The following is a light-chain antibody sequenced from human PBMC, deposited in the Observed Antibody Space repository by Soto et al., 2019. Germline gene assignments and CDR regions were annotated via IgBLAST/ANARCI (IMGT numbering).Light chain of an antibody. CDR2: EVS. CDR3: SSYTSSSSVV. V-gene: IGLV2-14*01. J-gene: IGLJ1*01. CDR1: SSDVGGFNY. Sequence: QSVLTQPASVSGSPGQSITISCTGTSSDVGGFNYVSWYQQHPGKTPKLLIYEVSLRPTGVSDRFSGSKSGNTASLTISGLPEEDEADYYCSSYTSSSSVVFGTGTKLTVL.